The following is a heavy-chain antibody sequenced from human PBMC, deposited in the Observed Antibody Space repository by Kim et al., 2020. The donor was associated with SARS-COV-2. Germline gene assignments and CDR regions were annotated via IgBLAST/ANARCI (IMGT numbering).Heavy chain of an antibody. CDR1: GGSFSGYY. CDR2: INHSGST. V-gene: IGHV4-34*01. D-gene: IGHD3-3*01. J-gene: IGHJ6*01. Sequence: SETLSLTCAVYGGSFSGYYWSWIRQPPGKGLEWIGEINHSGSTNYNPSLKSRVTISVDTSKNQFSLKLSSVTAADTAVYYCARVVLRFLEWTRYYGMDV. CDR3: ARVVLRFLEWTRYYGMDV.